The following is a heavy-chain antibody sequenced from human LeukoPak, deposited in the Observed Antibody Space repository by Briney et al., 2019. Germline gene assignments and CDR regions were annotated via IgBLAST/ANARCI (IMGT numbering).Heavy chain of an antibody. CDR3: AKDPGYQVVYCFDY. V-gene: IGHV3-23*01. CDR2: ISGSGGST. D-gene: IGHD2-2*01. J-gene: IGHJ4*02. CDR1: GFTFSSYS. Sequence: KPGGSLRLSCAASGFTFSSYSMSWVRQAPGKGLEWVSGISGSGGSTYYADSVKGRFTISRDNSKNTLYLQMNSLRVEDTAVYYCAKDPGYQVVYCFDYWGQGTLVTVSS.